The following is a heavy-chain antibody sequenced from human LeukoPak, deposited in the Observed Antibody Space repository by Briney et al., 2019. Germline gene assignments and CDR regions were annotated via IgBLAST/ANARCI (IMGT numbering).Heavy chain of an antibody. CDR2: ISNGGVST. CDR3: ANGAREDIDY. CDR1: GFTFSSYA. D-gene: IGHD3-16*01. Sequence: GGSLRLSCAASGFTFSSYAMSWVRQAPGKGLEWVSRISNGGVSTYYADSVKGRFTISRDNSKNMLYLQMNSLTAEDTAVYYCANGAREDIDYWGQGTLVTVSS. V-gene: IGHV3-23*01. J-gene: IGHJ4*02.